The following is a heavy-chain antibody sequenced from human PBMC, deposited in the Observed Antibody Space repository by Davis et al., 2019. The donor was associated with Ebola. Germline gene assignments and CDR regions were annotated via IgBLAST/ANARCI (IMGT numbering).Heavy chain of an antibody. J-gene: IGHJ4*02. D-gene: IGHD6-19*01. Sequence: GESLKISCAASGFTFSSYAMSWVRQAPGKGLEWLAHIKEDGSENYFVDSVKGRFTISRDNAKKSLYLQMSSLRAEDTAVYYCARGHGWLDYWGQGTLVTVSS. CDR3: ARGHGWLDY. V-gene: IGHV3-7*03. CDR1: GFTFSSYA. CDR2: IKEDGSEN.